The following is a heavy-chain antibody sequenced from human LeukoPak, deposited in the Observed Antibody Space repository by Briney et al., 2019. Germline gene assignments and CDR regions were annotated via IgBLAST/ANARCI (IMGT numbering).Heavy chain of an antibody. CDR2: IHHSGST. CDR3: ATTDYYRSDY. Sequence: SETLSLTCAVSGGSITSCDWWAWVRQPPGRGLEWIGEIHHSGSTNYNPSSPSLKSRVTISVDKSENQFSLKLSSVTAADTAVYYCATTDYYRSDYWGQGTLVTVSS. CDR1: GGSITSCDW. D-gene: IGHD3-9*01. V-gene: IGHV4-4*02. J-gene: IGHJ4*02.